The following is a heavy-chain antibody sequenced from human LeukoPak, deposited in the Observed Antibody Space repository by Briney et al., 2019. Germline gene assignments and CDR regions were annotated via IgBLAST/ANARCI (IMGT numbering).Heavy chain of an antibody. CDR2: IKSNADGGTT. CDR1: GFTFTHAW. V-gene: IGHV3-15*01. D-gene: IGHD3-10*01. J-gene: IGHJ4*02. CDR3: GLGSGRSDFDY. Sequence: GGSLRLSCAASGFTFTHAWMTWLRRAPGKGLEWVGRIKSNADGGTTDYAAPVKGRFTISRDDSKNTLYLQMNSLTTEDTAVYYCGLGSGRSDFDYWGQGTLVTVSS.